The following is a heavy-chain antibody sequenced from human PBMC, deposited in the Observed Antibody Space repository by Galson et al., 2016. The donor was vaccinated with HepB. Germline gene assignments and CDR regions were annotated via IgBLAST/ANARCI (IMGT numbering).Heavy chain of an antibody. D-gene: IGHD3-9*01. V-gene: IGHV1-3*04. J-gene: IGHJ6*02. CDR2: INTVKGNT. CDR3: ARLYDVLTGEGEYSYYGMDV. Sequence: SVKVSCKASGYTFTPYGIHWVRQAPGQRLQWMGWINTVKGNTKYSQKFQGRVTISRDTSATTAYMELSSLRSEDTAVYYCARLYDVLTGEGEYSYYGMDVWGQGTTVTVSS. CDR1: GYTFTPYG.